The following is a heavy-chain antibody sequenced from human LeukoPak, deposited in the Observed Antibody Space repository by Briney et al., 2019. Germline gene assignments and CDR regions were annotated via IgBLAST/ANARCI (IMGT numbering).Heavy chain of an antibody. J-gene: IGHJ4*02. Sequence: SETLSLICTVSGGSISNSDYYWGWIRQPPGKGLEWIGSIYYRGSAYYNPSLESRLTLSIDTSKNQFSLRLSSVTAGDTAIYYCARRVLLWFGESQYYFDYWGQGTLVTVSS. D-gene: IGHD3-10*01. CDR1: GGSISNSDYY. CDR2: IYYRGSA. V-gene: IGHV4-39*01. CDR3: ARRVLLWFGESQYYFDY.